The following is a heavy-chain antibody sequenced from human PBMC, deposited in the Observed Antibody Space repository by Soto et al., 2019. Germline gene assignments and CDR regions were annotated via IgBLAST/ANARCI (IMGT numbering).Heavy chain of an antibody. Sequence: PSETLSLTCTVSGGSISGYYWSWIRQPAGKGLEWIGRIYTSGSTNYNPSLKSRVTMSVDTSKNQFSLKLSSVTAADTAVYCCARVGVAGVAAASNWFDPWGQGTLVTVSS. CDR2: IYTSGST. D-gene: IGHD6-13*01. CDR1: GGSISGYY. J-gene: IGHJ5*02. CDR3: ARVGVAGVAAASNWFDP. V-gene: IGHV4-4*07.